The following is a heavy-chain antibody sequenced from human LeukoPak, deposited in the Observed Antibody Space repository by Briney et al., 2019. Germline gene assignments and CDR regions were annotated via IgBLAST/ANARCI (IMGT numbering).Heavy chain of an antibody. J-gene: IGHJ4*02. D-gene: IGHD3-16*01. CDR1: GFIFSSYE. CDR3: ARAHYDSGPYSFDY. Sequence: GGSLRLSCAASGFIFSSYEMNWVRQAPGKGLEWVPYIGTSGSIIYYADSVKGRFTISRDNAKNSLYLQMNSLRAEDTAVYYCARAHYDSGPYSFDYWGQGTLVTVSS. V-gene: IGHV3-48*03. CDR2: IGTSGSII.